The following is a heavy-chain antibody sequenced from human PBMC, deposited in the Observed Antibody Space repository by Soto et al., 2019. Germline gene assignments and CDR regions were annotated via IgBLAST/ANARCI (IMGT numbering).Heavy chain of an antibody. CDR1: GFTFGIYG. Sequence: DVQLVESGGGLAQPGGSLRLSCAASGFTFGIYGMNWVRQAPGKGLEWVSYISSSSMTIYYSDSVKGRFTISRDNAQNSLYLQLSSLREADTAVYYCARGLSSYCKGDSCYPPGYWGKGTLVAVGS. D-gene: IGHD2-15*01. CDR3: ARGLSSYCKGDSCYPPGY. V-gene: IGHV3-48*02. CDR2: ISSSSMTI. J-gene: IGHJ4*02.